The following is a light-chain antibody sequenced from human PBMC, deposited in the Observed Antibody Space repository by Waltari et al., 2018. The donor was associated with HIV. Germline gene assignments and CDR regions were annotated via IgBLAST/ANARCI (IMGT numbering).Light chain of an antibody. CDR2: GNS. CDR1: SSTIGAGCA. Sequence: QSVLTQPPSLSGAPGQRVTISCPGSSSTIGAGCAAPWSQQLPGTAPKLLIYGNSNRPSGVPDRFAGSKSGTSASLAITGLQAEDEADYYCQSYDSSLSGSKVVFGGGTKLTVL. V-gene: IGLV1-40*01. CDR3: QSYDSSLSGSKVV. J-gene: IGLJ2*01.